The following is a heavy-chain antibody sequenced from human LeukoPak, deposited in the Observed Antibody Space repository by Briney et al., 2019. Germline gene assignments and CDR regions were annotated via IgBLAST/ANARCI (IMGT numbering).Heavy chain of an antibody. D-gene: IGHD1-26*01. CDR1: GGSISRNY. Sequence: SETLSLTCTVSGGSISRNYWSWIRQAPGKGLEWIAYMFYTGTTNYNPSLKSRLTTSIDTSKSQFSLKLSSVTAADTAVYYCARNNNFVGATNNDAFDIWGQGTMVAVSP. CDR3: ARNNNFVGATNNDAFDI. CDR2: MFYTGTT. V-gene: IGHV4-59*01. J-gene: IGHJ3*02.